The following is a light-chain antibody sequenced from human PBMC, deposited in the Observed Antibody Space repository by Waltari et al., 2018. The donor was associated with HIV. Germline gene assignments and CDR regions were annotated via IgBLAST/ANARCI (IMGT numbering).Light chain of an antibody. CDR3: LLYYGGAGV. CDR2: STS. Sequence: QTVVTQEPSLTVSPGGTVTLTCTFSAGAVTSRNYPTWFQQTPGQAPRALISSTSSRQSSTPARFSASLLGCKASLTLSGVQPEDEAEYYCLLYYGGAGVFGGGTKLTFL. J-gene: IGLJ3*02. V-gene: IGLV7-43*01. CDR1: AGAVTSRNY.